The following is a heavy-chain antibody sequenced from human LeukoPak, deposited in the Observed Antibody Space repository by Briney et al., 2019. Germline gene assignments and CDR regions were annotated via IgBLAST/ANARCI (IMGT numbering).Heavy chain of an antibody. Sequence: SETLSLTCTVSGGSISSSSYYWGWIRQPPGKGLEWIGSIYYSGSTYYNPSLKSRVAISVDTSKDQFSLKLSSVTAADTAVYYCARQAAGIDYWGQGTLVTVSS. CDR2: IYYSGST. D-gene: IGHD6-19*01. CDR3: ARQAAGIDY. CDR1: GGSISSSSYY. J-gene: IGHJ4*02. V-gene: IGHV4-39*01.